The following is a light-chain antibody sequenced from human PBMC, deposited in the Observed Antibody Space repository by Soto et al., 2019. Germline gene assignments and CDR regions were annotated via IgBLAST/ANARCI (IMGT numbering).Light chain of an antibody. CDR1: QSVSRN. CDR3: QQRTDWHRT. J-gene: IGKJ1*01. Sequence: EVVLTQSPATLYLSPGERATLSCRASQSVSRNLAWYQQKPGQAPRLLIYRASTRATGIPARFSGSGSGTDFSLSTSSLQPEDFAVYYCQQRTDWHRTFGQGTKVEVK. V-gene: IGKV3-11*01. CDR2: RAS.